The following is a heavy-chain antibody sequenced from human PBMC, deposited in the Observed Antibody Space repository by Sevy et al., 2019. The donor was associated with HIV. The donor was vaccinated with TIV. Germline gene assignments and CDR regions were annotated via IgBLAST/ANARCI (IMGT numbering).Heavy chain of an antibody. CDR2: IWYDGSNK. CDR1: GFTFSSYG. CDR3: ARNPVTYSSGWHFDY. V-gene: IGHV3-33*01. Sequence: GESLKISCAASGFTFSSYGMHWVRQAPGNGLEWVAVIWYDGSNKYYADSVKGRFTISRDNSKNTLYLQMNSLRAEDTAVYYCARNPVTYSSGWHFDYWGQRTLVTVSS. D-gene: IGHD6-19*01. J-gene: IGHJ4*02.